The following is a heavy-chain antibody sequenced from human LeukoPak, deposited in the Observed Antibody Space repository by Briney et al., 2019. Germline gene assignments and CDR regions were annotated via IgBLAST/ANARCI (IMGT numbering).Heavy chain of an antibody. CDR1: GYTFSNYA. CDR2: IIGSSGAT. V-gene: IGHV3-23*01. CDR3: AKGGYDYVEIGYFDY. Sequence: PGGSLRLSCAASGYTFSNYAMNWVRQAPGKGLEWVSLIIGSSGATFYADSVKGRFTISRDHSKNTLYLQMKTLRAEDTAVYYCAKGGYDYVEIGYFDYWGQGTLVTVSS. D-gene: IGHD5-12*01. J-gene: IGHJ4*02.